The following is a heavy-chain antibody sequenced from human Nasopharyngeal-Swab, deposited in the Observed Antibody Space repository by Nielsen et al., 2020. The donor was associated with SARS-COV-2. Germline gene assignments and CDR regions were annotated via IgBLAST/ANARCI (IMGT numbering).Heavy chain of an antibody. Sequence: SETLSLTCTVSGGSISSSSYYWGWIRQPPGKGLEWIGSIYYSGTTYYNPSLKSRVTISLATSKNLFPLKLSSVTAADTAVYYCASIYNSGPGGNYWYFDLWGRGTLVTVSS. V-gene: IGHV4-39*01. CDR3: ASIYNSGPGGNYWYFDL. D-gene: IGHD1-1*01. CDR1: GGSISSSSYY. CDR2: IYYSGTT. J-gene: IGHJ2*01.